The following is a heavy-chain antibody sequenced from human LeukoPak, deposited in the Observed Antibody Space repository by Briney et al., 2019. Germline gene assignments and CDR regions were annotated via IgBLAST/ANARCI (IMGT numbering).Heavy chain of an antibody. Sequence: SQTLSLTCAISRDSLSNNNVAWNWIRQSPSRGLEWLGMTYYRSKWNTDYGLFVKSRITINSATYKHQFSLQLNSVTPEDTAVCERGCYSSFDYWDQGTLVTVSS. CDR1: RDSLSNNNVA. CDR3: GCYSSFDY. V-gene: IGHV6-1*01. CDR2: TYYRSKWNT. J-gene: IGHJ4*02. D-gene: IGHD3-16*01.